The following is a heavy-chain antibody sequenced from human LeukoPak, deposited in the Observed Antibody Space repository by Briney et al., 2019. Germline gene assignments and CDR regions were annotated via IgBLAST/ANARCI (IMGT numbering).Heavy chain of an antibody. J-gene: IGHJ5*02. D-gene: IGHD6-13*01. V-gene: IGHV5-51*01. Sequence: GESLKISCKGSGYSFTSYWIGWVRQLPGKGLEWMGIIYPGDSDTRYSPSFQGQVTISADKSISTAYLQWSSLKASDTAMYYCARQQQLVYNGFDPWGQGTLVTVSS. CDR2: IYPGDSDT. CDR3: ARQQQLVYNGFDP. CDR1: GYSFTSYW.